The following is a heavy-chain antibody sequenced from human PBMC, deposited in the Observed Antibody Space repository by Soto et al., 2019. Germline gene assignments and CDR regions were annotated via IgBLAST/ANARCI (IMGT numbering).Heavy chain of an antibody. Sequence: GGSLRLSCAVSGFTLSSYGIHWVRQAPGKGLEWVAFMSYDGNKKYYADSVKGRFTISRDNSKNTLYLQMNSLRAEDTAVYYCARDRKVSTAFDYWGQGTLVTVSS. J-gene: IGHJ4*02. CDR2: MSYDGNKK. D-gene: IGHD1-26*01. CDR1: GFTLSSYG. CDR3: ARDRKVSTAFDY. V-gene: IGHV3-30*03.